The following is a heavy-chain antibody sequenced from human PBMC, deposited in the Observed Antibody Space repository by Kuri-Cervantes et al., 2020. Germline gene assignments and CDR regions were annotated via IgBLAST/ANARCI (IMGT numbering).Heavy chain of an antibody. CDR2: ISWNSGSI. Sequence: SLKISCAASGFTFDDYAMHWVRQAPGKGLEWVSGISWNSGSIGYADSVKGRFTISRDNAKNSLYLQMNSLRDEDTAVYYCARSYYDSSGYYSADAFDIWGQGTMVTVSS. J-gene: IGHJ3*02. CDR3: ARSYYDSSGYYSADAFDI. CDR1: GFTFDDYA. V-gene: IGHV3-9*01. D-gene: IGHD3-22*01.